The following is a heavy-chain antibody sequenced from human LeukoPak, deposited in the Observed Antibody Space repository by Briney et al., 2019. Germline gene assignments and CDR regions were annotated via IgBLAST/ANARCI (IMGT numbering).Heavy chain of an antibody. D-gene: IGHD2-15*01. CDR3: ARPLGYCSAGSCFPFDY. J-gene: IGHJ4*02. V-gene: IGHV3-30*03. CDR2: ISYDGSNK. CDR1: GFTFSSYG. Sequence: GGSLRLSCAASGFTFSSYGMHWVRQAPGKGLEWVAVISYDGSNKYYADSVKGRFTISRDNSKNTLYLQMNSLRAEDTAVYYCARPLGYCSAGSCFPFDYWGQGTLVTVSS.